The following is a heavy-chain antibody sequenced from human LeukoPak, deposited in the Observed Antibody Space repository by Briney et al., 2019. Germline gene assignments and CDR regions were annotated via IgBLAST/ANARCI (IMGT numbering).Heavy chain of an antibody. CDR2: ISSSGGYT. V-gene: IGHV3-23*01. D-gene: IGHD3-22*01. J-gene: IGHJ3*01. CDR1: GFTFSSYA. CDR3: AKDSGNYYDSSGYFVSAFDV. Sequence: GGSLRLSCTASGFTFSSYAMSWVPQAPGKGLEWVSAISSSGGYTYYGDSVKGRFTISRDNSKNTLSLQMNSLRAEDTAVYYCAKDSGNYYDSSGYFVSAFDVWGQGTMVTVSS.